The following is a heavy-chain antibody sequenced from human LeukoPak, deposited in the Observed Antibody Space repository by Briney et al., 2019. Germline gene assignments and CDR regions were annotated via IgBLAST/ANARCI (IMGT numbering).Heavy chain of an antibody. J-gene: IGHJ6*02. CDR1: GYNFNGYY. V-gene: IGHV1-2*02. CDR2: MNPDSGGT. D-gene: IGHD3-10*01. Sequence: ASVKVSCKASGYNFNGYYIHWVRQAPGQGPEWMGWMNPDSGGTKYAQKFQGRVTMTRDTAITTVYLELRRLTSADTPAYYCARNYHGSGTDLPPEYYSGMDIWGQGTTVIVS. CDR3: ARNYHGSGTDLPPEYYSGMDI.